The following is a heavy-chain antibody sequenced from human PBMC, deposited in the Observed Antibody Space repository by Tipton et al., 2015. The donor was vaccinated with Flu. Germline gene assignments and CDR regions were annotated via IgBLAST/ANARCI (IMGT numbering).Heavy chain of an antibody. CDR1: GSTVSSNY. CDR3: ARGRGYCVTTTCLLPFDF. Sequence: GSLRLSCVVSGSTVSSNYMTWVRQAPGKGLEWVSVIYSGGSTKYADSVKGRFTISRDNSKNTLYLQMNSLRAEDTAVYYCARGRGYCVTTTCLLPFDFWGQGTLVTVSS. V-gene: IGHV3-53*01. D-gene: IGHD2-2*01. CDR2: IYSGGST. J-gene: IGHJ4*02.